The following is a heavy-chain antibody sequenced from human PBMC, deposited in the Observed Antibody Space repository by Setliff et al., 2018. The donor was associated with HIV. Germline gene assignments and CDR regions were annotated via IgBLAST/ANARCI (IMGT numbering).Heavy chain of an antibody. CDR3: ARNLGVAALGDDGQVDHYYYYMDV. Sequence: GGSLRLSCAASGFTFSSYAMSWVRQAPGKGLEWLSYISDTGSTAYFADSVKGRFSISRDNAKTSLYLQMTSLRADDTAVYFCARNLGVAALGDDGQVDHYYYYMDVWGKGTTVTVSS. J-gene: IGHJ6*03. CDR2: ISDTGSTA. CDR1: GFTFSSYA. D-gene: IGHD4-17*01. V-gene: IGHV3-48*04.